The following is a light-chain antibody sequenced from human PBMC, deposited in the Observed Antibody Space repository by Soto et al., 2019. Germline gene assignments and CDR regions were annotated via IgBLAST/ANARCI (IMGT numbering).Light chain of an antibody. V-gene: IGKV3-15*01. CDR1: QSVSSN. CDR2: GAS. J-gene: IGKJ4*01. CDR3: QQYNNWPPSRLT. Sequence: EIVMTQSPATLSVSPGERATISCRASQSVSSNLAWYQQKPGQAPRLLIHGASTRATGIPARFSGSGSGTEFTLTISSLLSEDFAVYYCQQYNNWPPSRLTFGGGTKVDIK.